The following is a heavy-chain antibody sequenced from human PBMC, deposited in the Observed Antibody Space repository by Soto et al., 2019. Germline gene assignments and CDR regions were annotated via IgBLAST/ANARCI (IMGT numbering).Heavy chain of an antibody. V-gene: IGHV3-11*01. CDR2: ISNSGNSI. CDR1: GFPFSDYD. D-gene: IGHD3-22*01. CDR3: ARDGYYYAVDV. Sequence: GGSLRLSCAASGFPFSDYDMSWIRQAPGKGLERVSYISNSGNSIYYADSVKGRFTISRDNAKNSLHLQMDSLRVEDTALYYCARDGYYYAVDVWGPGXTVTVYS. J-gene: IGHJ6*02.